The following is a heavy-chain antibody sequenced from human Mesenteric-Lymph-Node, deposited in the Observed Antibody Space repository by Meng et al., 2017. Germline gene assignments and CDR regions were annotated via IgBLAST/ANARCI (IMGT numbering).Heavy chain of an antibody. CDR3: AKGDYYDSSGYYKPFDY. Sequence: GGSLRLSCAASGFTFSSYAMSWVRQAPGKGLEWVSAISGSGGSTYYADSVKGRFTISRDNSKNTLYLQMNSLRAEDTAVYYCAKGDYYDSSGYYKPFDYWGQGTLVTVSS. CDR1: GFTFSSYA. V-gene: IGHV3-23*01. CDR2: ISGSGGST. D-gene: IGHD3-22*01. J-gene: IGHJ4*02.